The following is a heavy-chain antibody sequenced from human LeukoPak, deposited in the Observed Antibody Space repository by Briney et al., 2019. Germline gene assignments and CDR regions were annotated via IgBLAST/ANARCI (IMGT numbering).Heavy chain of an antibody. V-gene: IGHV4-59*01. CDR3: ARDGSSQSPYASFDP. CDR2: IYYSGST. Sequence: SETLSLTCTVSGGSISSYYWSWIRQPPGKGLEWIGDIYYSGSTNYNPSLKSRVTISVDTSKNQFSLKLSSVTAADTAVYYCARDGSSQSPYASFDPWGQGTLVTVSS. CDR1: GGSISSYY. J-gene: IGHJ5*02. D-gene: IGHD2-2*01.